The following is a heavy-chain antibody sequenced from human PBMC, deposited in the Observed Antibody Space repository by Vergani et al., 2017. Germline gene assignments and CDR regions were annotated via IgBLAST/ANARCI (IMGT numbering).Heavy chain of an antibody. CDR1: GVSIGSNSYY. CDR2: IYYTGTT. CDR3: TRHGRSGWAGYFQH. D-gene: IGHD6-19*01. J-gene: IGHJ1*01. V-gene: IGHV4-39*01. Sequence: QLQLQESGPGPLKPSETLSLTCTVSGVSIGSNSYYWGWIRQPPGKGLEWIGTIYYTGTTYYNEAHKSRLTISVDTSKNQFSLNLTSVTAADTAVYYCTRHGRSGWAGYFQHWGQGTLVTASS.